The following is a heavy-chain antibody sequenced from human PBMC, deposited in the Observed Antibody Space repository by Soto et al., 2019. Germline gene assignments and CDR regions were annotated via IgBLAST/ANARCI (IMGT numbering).Heavy chain of an antibody. Sequence: QVQLVQSGAEVEKPGASVKVSCKASGYTFTNYAVHWVRQAPGQRLEWMGWINAGNGNTRFSQNLQGGVTITRDTSARTVYMELSSLRSEDTAVYYCARGHLAVVPVASWFYYMDVWGKGTTVTVSS. V-gene: IGHV1-3*01. D-gene: IGHD2-2*01. CDR2: INAGNGNT. J-gene: IGHJ6*03. CDR1: GYTFTNYA. CDR3: ARGHLAVVPVASWFYYMDV.